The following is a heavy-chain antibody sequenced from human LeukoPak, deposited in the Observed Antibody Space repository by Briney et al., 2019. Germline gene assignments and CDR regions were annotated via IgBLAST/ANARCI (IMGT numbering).Heavy chain of an antibody. J-gene: IGHJ4*02. D-gene: IGHD3-22*01. CDR3: AREMRDYYDSSGYSLTC. CDR2: ISSSGSTI. V-gene: IGHV3-11*04. CDR1: GFTFSDYY. Sequence: GGSLRLSCAASGFTFSDYYMSWIRQAPGKGLEWVSYISSSGSTIYYADSVKGRFTISRDNAKNSLYLQMNSLRAEDTAVYYCAREMRDYYDSSGYSLTCWGQGTLVTVSS.